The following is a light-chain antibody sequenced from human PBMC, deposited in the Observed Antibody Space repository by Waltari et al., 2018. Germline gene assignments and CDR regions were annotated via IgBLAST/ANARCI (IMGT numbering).Light chain of an antibody. CDR1: QSILYTYDNKDC. CDR3: HQYFSIPYT. V-gene: IGKV4-1*01. CDR2: GAS. J-gene: IGKJ2*01. Sequence: DIVMTQSPDSLAVSLGERATFNCKSSQSILYTYDNKDCLAWYQQKPGQPPNLLIYGASTRESGVPDRFSGSGSGTDCSLTISSLQAEDVAVYYCHQYFSIPYTFGQGTKVEIK.